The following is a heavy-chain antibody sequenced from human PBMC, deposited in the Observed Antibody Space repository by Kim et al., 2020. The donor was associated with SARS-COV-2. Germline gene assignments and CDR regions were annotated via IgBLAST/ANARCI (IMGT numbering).Heavy chain of an antibody. CDR3: ARGGYSSSSGGQYYYYYGMDV. V-gene: IGHV4-34*01. Sequence: SETLSLTCAVYGGSFSGYYWIWIRQPPGKGLEWIGEINHSGSTNYNPSLKSRVTISVDTSKNQFSLKLSSVTAADTAVYYCARGGYSSSSGGQYYYYYGMDVWGQGTTVTVSS. CDR2: INHSGST. CDR1: GGSFSGYY. J-gene: IGHJ6*02. D-gene: IGHD6-6*01.